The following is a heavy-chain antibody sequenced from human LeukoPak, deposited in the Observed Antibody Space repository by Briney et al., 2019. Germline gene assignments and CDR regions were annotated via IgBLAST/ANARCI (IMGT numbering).Heavy chain of an antibody. CDR1: GGSISSYY. J-gene: IGHJ4*02. Sequence: SETLSLTCTVSGGSISSYYWSWIRQPAGKGLEWIGRIYTSGSTNYNPSLKSRVTMSVDTSKNQFSLKLSSVTAADTAVYYCARAYYDSSGYYEHFDYWGQGTLVTVSS. D-gene: IGHD3-22*01. CDR3: ARAYYDSSGYYEHFDY. V-gene: IGHV4-4*07. CDR2: IYTSGST.